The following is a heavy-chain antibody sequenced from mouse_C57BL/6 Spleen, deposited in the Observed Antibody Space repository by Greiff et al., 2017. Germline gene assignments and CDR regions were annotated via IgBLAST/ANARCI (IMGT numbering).Heavy chain of an antibody. CDR3: ARGLRNDYYFDY. Sequence: EVQLVESGGGLVKPGGSLKLSCAASGFTFSSYAMSWVRQTPEKRLEWVATISDGGSYTYYPDNLKGRFTISRDNAKNNLYLQMSHLKSEDTAMYYCARGLRNDYYFDYWGQGTTLTVSS. D-gene: IGHD1-1*01. CDR2: ISDGGSYT. V-gene: IGHV5-4*01. CDR1: GFTFSSYA. J-gene: IGHJ2*01.